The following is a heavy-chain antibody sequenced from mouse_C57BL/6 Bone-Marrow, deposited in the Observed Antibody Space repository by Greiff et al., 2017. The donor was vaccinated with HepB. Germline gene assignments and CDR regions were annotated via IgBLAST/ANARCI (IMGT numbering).Heavy chain of an antibody. CDR3: ARRAIYYDYEGAMDY. CDR1: GFTFSDYY. CDR2: ISNGGGST. V-gene: IGHV5-12*01. Sequence: DVKLVESGGGLVQPGGSLKLSCAASGFTFSDYYMYWVRQTPEKRLEWVAYISNGGGSTYYPDTVKGRFTISRDNAKNTLYLQMSRLKSEDTAMYYCARRAIYYDYEGAMDYWGQGTSVTVSS. J-gene: IGHJ4*01. D-gene: IGHD2-4*01.